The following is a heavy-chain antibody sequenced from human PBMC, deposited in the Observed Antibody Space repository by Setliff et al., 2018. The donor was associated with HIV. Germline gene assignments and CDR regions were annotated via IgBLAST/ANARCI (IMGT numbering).Heavy chain of an antibody. CDR2: IDPENDET. J-gene: IGHJ4*02. CDR1: GYTFIDKY. V-gene: IGHV1-69-2*01. D-gene: IGHD2-8*01. Sequence: ASVKVSCKASGYTFIDKYMHWVRQAPGKGLHWMGRIDPENDETKYSQKFQVRFTMTADRSTDTAYMELSGLRSEDTAIYYCVLYSTGASRFDYWGQGTLGTV. CDR3: VLYSTGASRFDY.